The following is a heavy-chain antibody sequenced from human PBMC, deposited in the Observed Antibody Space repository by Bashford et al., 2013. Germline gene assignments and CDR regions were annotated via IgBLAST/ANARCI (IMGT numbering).Heavy chain of an antibody. CDR2: IIPIFGTA. Sequence: PSVKVSCKASGGTFSSYAISWVRQAPGQGLEWMGGIIPIFGTANYAQKFQGRVTITADKSTSTAYMELSSLRSEDTAVYYCARALTGYSSSWYNPNYWYFDLWGRGTLVTVSS. V-gene: IGHV1-69*06. CDR1: GGTFSSYA. J-gene: IGHJ2*01. CDR3: ARALTGYSSSWYNPNYWYFDL. D-gene: IGHD6-13*01.